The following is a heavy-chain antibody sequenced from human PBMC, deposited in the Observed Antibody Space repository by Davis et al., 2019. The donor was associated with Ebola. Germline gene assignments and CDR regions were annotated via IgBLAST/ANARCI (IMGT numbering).Heavy chain of an antibody. D-gene: IGHD1-26*01. Sequence: MPSETLSLTCTVSGGSISSYYWSWIRQPPGKGLEWIGYIYYSGSTNYNPSLKSRVTISVDTSKNQFSLKLSSVTTPDTAVYYCARDIGLELRRPYHDGFDVWGTGTTVTVSS. CDR1: GGSISSYY. CDR3: ARDIGLELRRPYHDGFDV. J-gene: IGHJ6*04. CDR2: IYYSGST. V-gene: IGHV4-59*01.